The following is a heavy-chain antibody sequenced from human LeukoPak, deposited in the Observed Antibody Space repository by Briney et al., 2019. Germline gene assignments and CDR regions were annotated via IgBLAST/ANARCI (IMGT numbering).Heavy chain of an antibody. V-gene: IGHV4-59*08. Sequence: PLETLSLTCSVSGGSIRSYYWTWIRQPPGKGLEWIGYVFHSGNSNYNLSLQSRVTMSVDSSKNRISLTLSSVTAADTAVYYCATAVGEGLNDYWGQGTLVTVSS. CDR3: ATAVGEGLNDY. D-gene: IGHD2-2*01. CDR2: VFHSGNS. J-gene: IGHJ4*02. CDR1: GGSIRSYY.